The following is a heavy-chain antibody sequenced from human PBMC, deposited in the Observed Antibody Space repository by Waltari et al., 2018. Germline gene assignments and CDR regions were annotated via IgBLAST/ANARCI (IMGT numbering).Heavy chain of an antibody. D-gene: IGHD3-10*01. CDR3: ARHESKRFGDWGWFDP. Sequence: QLQLQESGPGLVKPSETLSLTCTVSGCSISSSSYYWGWIRQPPGKGLEWIGSIYYCGSTYYNPSLKSRVTISVDTSKNQFSLKLSSVTAADTAVYYCARHESKRFGDWGWFDPWGQGTLVTVSS. CDR1: GCSISSSSYY. CDR2: IYYCGST. J-gene: IGHJ5*02. V-gene: IGHV4-39*01.